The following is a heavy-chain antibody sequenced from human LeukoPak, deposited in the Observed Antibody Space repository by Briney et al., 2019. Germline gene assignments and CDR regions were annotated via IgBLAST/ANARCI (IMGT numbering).Heavy chain of an antibody. Sequence: SETLSLTCAVHGGSFSGYYWSWIRQPPGKGLEWIGAINHSGSTKYNPCLKSRVTISVGTSNNQFSLKLSSVTAAHTAVYYCARVYDDIFSGFDFDYWGQGTLVTVSS. D-gene: IGHD3-9*01. CDR3: ARVYDDIFSGFDFDY. CDR2: INHSGST. CDR1: GGSFSGYY. J-gene: IGHJ4*02. V-gene: IGHV4-34*01.